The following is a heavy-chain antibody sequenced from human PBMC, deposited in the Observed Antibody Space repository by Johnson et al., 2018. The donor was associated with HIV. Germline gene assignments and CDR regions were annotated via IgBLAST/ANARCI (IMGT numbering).Heavy chain of an antibody. CDR3: ARDPRGPTWIQLDDAFDI. D-gene: IGHD5-18*01. V-gene: IGHV3-30-3*01. CDR2: ISYDGNNK. Sequence: QVQLVESGGGVVQPGRSLRLSCAASGFTFSSYAMHWVRQAPGKGLEWVAVISYDGNNKYYADSVKGRFTISRDNSKNTLYLQMNSLRAEDTAVYYCARDPRGPTWIQLDDAFDIWGQGTMVTVSS. CDR1: GFTFSSYA. J-gene: IGHJ3*02.